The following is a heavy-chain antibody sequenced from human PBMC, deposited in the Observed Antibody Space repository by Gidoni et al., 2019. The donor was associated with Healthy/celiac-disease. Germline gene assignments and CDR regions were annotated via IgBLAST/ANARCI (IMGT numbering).Heavy chain of an antibody. J-gene: IGHJ4*02. CDR1: GGSISSSIW. D-gene: IGHD3-22*01. CDR2: IYHSGST. V-gene: IGHV4-4*02. Sequence: QVQLQESGPGLVKPSGTLSLTCAVSGGSISSSIWWSWVRPPPGKGLEWVGEIYHSGSTNYNPSLKSRVTISVDKSKNQFSLKLSSVTAADTAVYYCARRSIRGINYDSSGYLLDYWGQGTLVTVSS. CDR3: ARRSIRGINYDSSGYLLDY.